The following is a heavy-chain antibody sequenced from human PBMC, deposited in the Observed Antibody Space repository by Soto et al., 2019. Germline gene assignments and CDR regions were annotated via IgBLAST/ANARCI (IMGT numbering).Heavy chain of an antibody. CDR2: ISSMGSTI. V-gene: IGHV3-48*03. J-gene: IGHJ4*02. D-gene: IGHD6-6*01. CDR1: GFTFSSYE. Sequence: PGGSLRLSCAASGFTFSSYEMNWVRQAPGKGLEWVSYISSMGSTIYYADSVKGRFTISRDNAKNSLYLQMNSLRAEDTAVYYCARDGIAARSLPFDYWGQGTLVTVSS. CDR3: ARDGIAARSLPFDY.